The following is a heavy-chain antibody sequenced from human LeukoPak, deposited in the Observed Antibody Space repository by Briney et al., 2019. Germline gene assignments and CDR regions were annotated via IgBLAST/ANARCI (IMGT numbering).Heavy chain of an antibody. J-gene: IGHJ4*02. V-gene: IGHV3-7*01. Sequence: GGSLRLSCAASGFTFTSYWMSWVRQAPGKGLEWVANIKQDGSEKYYGDSVKGRFTISRDNAKNSLYLQMNSLRAEDTAVYYCARDRYYGSGSSDYWGQGTLVTVHS. CDR3: ARDRYYGSGSSDY. CDR1: GFTFTSYW. CDR2: IKQDGSEK. D-gene: IGHD3-10*01.